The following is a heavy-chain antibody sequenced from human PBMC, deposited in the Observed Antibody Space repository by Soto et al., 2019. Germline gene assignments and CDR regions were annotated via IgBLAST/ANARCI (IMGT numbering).Heavy chain of an antibody. J-gene: IGHJ4*02. CDR1: GFTFTRST. V-gene: IGHV1-58*01. CDR2: IVVGSGNT. CDR3: AADTGEYTYDYCFDY. D-gene: IGHD5-18*01. Sequence: SVKVSCKASGFTFTRSTVQWVRQARGQRLEYIGWIVVGSGNTNYAQRFLEIVTISSDMSTSTAYMELSSLRSEDTAMYYCAADTGEYTYDYCFDYWGQGTLVTVSS.